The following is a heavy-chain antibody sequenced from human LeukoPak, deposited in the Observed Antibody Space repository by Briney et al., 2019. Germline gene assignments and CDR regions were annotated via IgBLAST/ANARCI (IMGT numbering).Heavy chain of an antibody. CDR3: ARFAGSGWSNKFDY. V-gene: IGHV4-59*01. Sequence: PSETLSLTCTVSGGSISSYYWSWIRQPPGKGLEWIGYIYYSGSTNYNPSLKSRVTISVDTSKNQFSLKLSSVTAADTAVYYCARFAGSGWSNKFDYWGQGALVTVSS. J-gene: IGHJ4*02. D-gene: IGHD6-19*01. CDR2: IYYSGST. CDR1: GGSISSYY.